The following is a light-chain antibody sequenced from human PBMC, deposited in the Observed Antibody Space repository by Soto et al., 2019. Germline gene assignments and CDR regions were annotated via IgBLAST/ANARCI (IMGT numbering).Light chain of an antibody. V-gene: IGKV1-39*01. J-gene: IGKJ3*01. CDR1: QNIDNF. CDR3: QQSYDYPFT. Sequence: DIQMTQSPSSLSASVGDRVTLTCRPSQNIDNFLNWYQQKPGKAPSLLIYAASNLQSGVPSRFSGSGSGTDFTLTISSLQPEDFATYYCQQSYDYPFTFGPGTKVDIK. CDR2: AAS.